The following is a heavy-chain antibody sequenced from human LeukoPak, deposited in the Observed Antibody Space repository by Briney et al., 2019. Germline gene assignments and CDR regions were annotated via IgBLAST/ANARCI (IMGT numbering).Heavy chain of an antibody. CDR2: ISGRGENE. CDR1: GFTFSNYG. V-gene: IGHV3-23*01. Sequence: GGSLRLSCAASGFTFSNYGMSWVRQAPGKGLEWVSTISGRGENEHYADSVKGRFTISRDNSKNTLYLQMNTLRAEDTAIYYCVKDRSDKSSWYLGDYWGQGTLVAVSS. D-gene: IGHD6-13*01. CDR3: VKDRSDKSSWYLGDY. J-gene: IGHJ4*02.